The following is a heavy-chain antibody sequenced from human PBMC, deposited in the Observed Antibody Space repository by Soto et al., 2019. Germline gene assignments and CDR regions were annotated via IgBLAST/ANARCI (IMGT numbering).Heavy chain of an antibody. CDR1: GGSISSYY. Sequence: SETLSLTCTVSGGSISSYYWSWIRQPPGKGLEWIGYIYYSGSTNYNPSLKSRVTISVDTSKNQFSLKLSSVTAADTAVYYCARSNGDYVVNFDYWGQGTLVTVSS. CDR3: ARSNGDYVVNFDY. V-gene: IGHV4-59*01. J-gene: IGHJ4*02. CDR2: IYYSGST. D-gene: IGHD4-17*01.